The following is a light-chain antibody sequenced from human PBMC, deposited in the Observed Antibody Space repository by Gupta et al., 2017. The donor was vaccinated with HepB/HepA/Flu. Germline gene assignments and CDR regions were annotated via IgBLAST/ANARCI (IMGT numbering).Light chain of an antibody. CDR1: QNILSRSNNKNY. J-gene: IGKJ4*01. CDR3: QQEVSSPLN. V-gene: IGKV4-1*01. CDR2: WAS. Sequence: DIVMNQSPHSLALSLGARATINCKSSQNILSRSNNKNYLAWYQQKAGQPPKLLIYWASTRESGVPDRFSGRGSETDFTLTISSRQAEDVAIYYCQQEVSSPLNFGGGTKVEI.